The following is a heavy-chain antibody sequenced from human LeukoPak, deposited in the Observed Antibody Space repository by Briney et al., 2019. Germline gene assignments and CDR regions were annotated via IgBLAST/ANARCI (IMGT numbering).Heavy chain of an antibody. CDR2: IYYSGST. V-gene: IGHV4-59*01. CDR1: GDSISNYY. CDR3: ARGRGGIATLDF. J-gene: IGHJ4*02. Sequence: SETLSLTCTVSGDSISNYYWSWIRQPPGKGLEWIGYIYYSGSTNSNPSLKSRVTISLDTSKNQFSLKLNSVTAADTAVYYCARGRGGIATLDFWGQGTLVTVSS. D-gene: IGHD1-26*01.